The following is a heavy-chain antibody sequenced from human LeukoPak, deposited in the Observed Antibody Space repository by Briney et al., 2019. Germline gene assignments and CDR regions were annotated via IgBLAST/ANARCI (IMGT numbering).Heavy chain of an antibody. V-gene: IGHV3-7*01. CDR1: GFTFSSYW. CDR2: IKQDGSEK. J-gene: IGHJ4*02. Sequence: GGSLRLSCTASGFTFSSYWMSWVRQAPGKGLEWVANIKQDGSEKYYVDSVKGRFTFSRDNAKNSLYLQMNSLRAEDTAVYYCARDTNTAGDPFFDYWGQGTLVTVSS. CDR3: ARDTNTAGDPFFDY. D-gene: IGHD3-16*01.